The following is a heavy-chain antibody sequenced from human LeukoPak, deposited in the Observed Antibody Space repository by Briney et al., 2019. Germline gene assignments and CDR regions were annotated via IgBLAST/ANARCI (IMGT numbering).Heavy chain of an antibody. D-gene: IGHD4-23*01. CDR3: ARVRRLRWSLFDY. Sequence: GGSLRLSCAASGFTFSSYAMHWVRQAPGKALEWVAVISYDGSNKYYADSVKGRFTISRDNSKNTLYLQMNSLRAEDTAVYYCARVRRLRWSLFDYWGQGTLVTVSS. CDR2: ISYDGSNK. CDR1: GFTFSSYA. V-gene: IGHV3-30-3*01. J-gene: IGHJ4*02.